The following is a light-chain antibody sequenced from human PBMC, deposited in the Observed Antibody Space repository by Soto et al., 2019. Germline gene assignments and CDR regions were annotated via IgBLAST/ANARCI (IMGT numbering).Light chain of an antibody. V-gene: IGLV2-8*01. CDR3: SSYAGSDVFV. CDR2: EVS. J-gene: IGLJ1*01. CDR1: SSDVGDYNY. Sequence: HSVLAQPPSASGSPGQSVTISCTGTSSDVGDYNYVAWYQQHPGKAPKLMIYEVSKRPSGVPDRFSGSKAGDTASLTVFGLQAEDEADYYCSSYAGSDVFVFGTGTKVTV.